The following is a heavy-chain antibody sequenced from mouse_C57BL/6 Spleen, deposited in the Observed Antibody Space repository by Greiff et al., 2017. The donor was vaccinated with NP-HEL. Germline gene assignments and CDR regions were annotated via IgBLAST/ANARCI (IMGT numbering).Heavy chain of an antibody. J-gene: IGHJ4*01. V-gene: IGHV5-17*01. D-gene: IGHD3-2*02. CDR2: ISSGSSTI. CDR3: ARGQRRLAMDY. CDR1: GFTFSDYG. Sequence: EVMLVESGGGLVKPGGSLKLSCAASGFTFSDYGMHWVRQAPEKGLEWVAYISSGSSTIYYADTVKGRFTISRDNAKNTLFLQMTSLRCEDTAMYYCARGQRRLAMDYWGQGTSVTVSS.